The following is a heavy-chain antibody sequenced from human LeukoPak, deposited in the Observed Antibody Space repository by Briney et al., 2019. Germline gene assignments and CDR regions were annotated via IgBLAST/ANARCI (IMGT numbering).Heavy chain of an antibody. CDR2: ILPANSET. D-gene: IGHD3-9*01. CDR1: GYSFSNYW. Sequence: GESLKISCKSSGYSFSNYWIGWVRQMPGKGLEWVGIILPANSETRYSPSFQGQVTMSAGKSISTAYLQWSSLKAADTAMYYCARQYYDILTDPNYFGSWGQGTLVTVSS. V-gene: IGHV5-51*01. J-gene: IGHJ4*02. CDR3: ARQYYDILTDPNYFGS.